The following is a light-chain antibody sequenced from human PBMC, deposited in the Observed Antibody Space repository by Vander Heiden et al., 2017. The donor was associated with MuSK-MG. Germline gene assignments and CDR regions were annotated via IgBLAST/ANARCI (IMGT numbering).Light chain of an antibody. CDR3: QQRSNWPPFT. J-gene: IGKJ5*01. Sequence: EIVLTQSPGTLALSPGARAILSCRASQSGNTFLDWYQQRPPQAPRLLIYDASNRATGIPARFSGSGSGTDFTLTISSLEPEDFAVYFCQQRSNWPPFTFGQGTRLETK. CDR2: DAS. V-gene: IGKV3-11*01. CDR1: QSGNTF.